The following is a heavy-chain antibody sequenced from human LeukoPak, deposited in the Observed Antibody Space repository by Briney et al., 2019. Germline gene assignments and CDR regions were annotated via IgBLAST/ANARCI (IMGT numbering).Heavy chain of an antibody. CDR1: GFTFSSYA. CDR2: ISSSSSYI. J-gene: IGHJ4*02. Sequence: GGSLRLSCAASGFTFSSYAMSWVRQAPGKGLEWVSSISSSSSYIYYADSLKGRFTISRDNAKNSVYLQMNSLRAEDTAVYYCARDEVATISDYWGQGTLVTVSS. D-gene: IGHD5-12*01. CDR3: ARDEVATISDY. V-gene: IGHV3-21*01.